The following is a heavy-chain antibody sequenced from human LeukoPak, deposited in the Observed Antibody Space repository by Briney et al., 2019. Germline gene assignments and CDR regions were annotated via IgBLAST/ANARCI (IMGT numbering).Heavy chain of an antibody. CDR1: GFTFSTYA. Sequence: PGGSLRLSCAASGFTFSTYAMSWVRQAPGKGLEWVSSISGGGGTTYYADSVKGRFTISRDNSKNTLYLQMSSLRSEDTALYYCAKSPRGDTSGYDFYYYMDVWGKGTTVTVSS. J-gene: IGHJ6*03. CDR3: AKSPRGDTSGYDFYYYMDV. CDR2: ISGGGGTT. V-gene: IGHV3-23*01. D-gene: IGHD3-22*01.